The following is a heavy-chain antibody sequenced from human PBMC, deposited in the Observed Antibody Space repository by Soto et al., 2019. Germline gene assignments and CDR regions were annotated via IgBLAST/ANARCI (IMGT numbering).Heavy chain of an antibody. CDR3: ARDALIVATIGEVYYMDV. CDR1: GFTFSDYY. J-gene: IGHJ6*03. Sequence: GGSLRLSCAASGFTFSDYYMSWIRQAPGKGLEWVSYISSRGSTIYYADSVKGRFTISRDNAKNSLYLQMNSLRAEDTAVYYCARDALIVATIGEVYYMDVWGKGTTVTVSS. V-gene: IGHV3-11*01. D-gene: IGHD5-12*01. CDR2: ISSRGSTI.